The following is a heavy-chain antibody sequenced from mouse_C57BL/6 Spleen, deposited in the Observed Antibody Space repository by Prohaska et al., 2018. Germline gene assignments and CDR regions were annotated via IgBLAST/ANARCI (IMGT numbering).Heavy chain of an antibody. J-gene: IGHJ2*01. Sequence: EVKLEESGGGLVQPGGSMKLSCVASGFTFSNYWMNWVRQSPEKGLEWVVQIRLKSDNYATHYAESVKGRFTISRDDSKSSVYLQMINLRAEDSGIYYCTAPAGSSVYWGQGTTLTVS. CDR1: GFTFSNYW. V-gene: IGHV6-3*01. CDR3: TAPAGSSVY. D-gene: IGHD1-3*01. CDR2: IRLKSDNYAT.